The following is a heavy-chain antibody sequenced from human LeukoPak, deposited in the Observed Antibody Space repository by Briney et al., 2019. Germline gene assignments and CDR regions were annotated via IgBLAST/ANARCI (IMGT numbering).Heavy chain of an antibody. Sequence: GGSLRLSCAASGFTFSDHAMSWVRQAPGKGLEWVSAVSGSGDSTYYADSVKGRFTISRDSSKNTLYLHMDSLRAEDTAVYYCAKDQAGGSYSPRLGATGFDYWGQGTLVTVSS. CDR3: AKDQAGGSYSPRLGATGFDY. J-gene: IGHJ4*02. CDR2: VSGSGDST. D-gene: IGHD1-26*01. CDR1: GFTFSDHA. V-gene: IGHV3-23*01.